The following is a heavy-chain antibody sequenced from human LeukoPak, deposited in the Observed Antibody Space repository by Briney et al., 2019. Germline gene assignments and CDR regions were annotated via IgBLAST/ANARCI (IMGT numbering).Heavy chain of an antibody. CDR1: GFTFSAFG. D-gene: IGHD3-9*01. CDR3: TKDYCGKFCSAV. Sequence: GGSLRLSCAASGFTFSAFGMNWVRQAPGKGLEWVSTITNSGGSTYYVDSVKGRFTISRDNSKDTLYLQMNSLRAEDTAKYYCTKDYCGKFCSAVWGQGTTVTVSS. CDR2: ITNSGGST. V-gene: IGHV3-23*01. J-gene: IGHJ6*02.